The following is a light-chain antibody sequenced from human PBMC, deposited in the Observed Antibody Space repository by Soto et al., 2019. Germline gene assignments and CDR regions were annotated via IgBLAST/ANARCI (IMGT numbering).Light chain of an antibody. Sequence: QSVLTQPPSVSGAPGQKMTISCTGSSSNIGAGYDVHWYQQLPGTAPKLLINANSNRPSGVPDRFSGSKSGSSASLAITGRQAEDEADDYYQTYDSSMRGYVFGSGTKVTVL. V-gene: IGLV1-40*01. CDR1: SSNIGAGYD. CDR2: ANS. J-gene: IGLJ1*01. CDR3: QTYDSSMRGYV.